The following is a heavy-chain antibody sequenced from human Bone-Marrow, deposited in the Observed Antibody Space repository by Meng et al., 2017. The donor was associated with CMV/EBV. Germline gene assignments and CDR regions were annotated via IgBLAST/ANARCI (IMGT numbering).Heavy chain of an antibody. Sequence: SETLSLTCTVSGGSISSSHYYWVWLRQSPGKGLEWIGSIYYSGSTYYNPSLKSRVTISVDTSKNQFSLKLSSVTAADTAVYYCARVRGYCSSTSCYTWYYYYGMDVWGQGTTVTVSS. D-gene: IGHD2-2*02. J-gene: IGHJ6*02. CDR2: IYYSGST. CDR3: ARVRGYCSSTSCYTWYYYYGMDV. V-gene: IGHV4-39*07. CDR1: GGSISSSHYY.